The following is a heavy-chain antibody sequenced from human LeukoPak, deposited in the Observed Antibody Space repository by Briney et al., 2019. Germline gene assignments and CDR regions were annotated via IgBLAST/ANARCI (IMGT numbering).Heavy chain of an antibody. J-gene: IGHJ4*02. CDR2: IYYSGST. D-gene: IGHD6-13*01. CDR3: ARARGSSRFDY. Sequence: SETLSLTCTVSGGSISSYYWSWIRHPPGKELEWIGYIYYSGSTNYNPSLKSRVTISVDTSKNQFSLKLSSVTAADTAVYYCARARGSSRFDYWGQGTLVTVSS. CDR1: GGSISSYY. V-gene: IGHV4-59*01.